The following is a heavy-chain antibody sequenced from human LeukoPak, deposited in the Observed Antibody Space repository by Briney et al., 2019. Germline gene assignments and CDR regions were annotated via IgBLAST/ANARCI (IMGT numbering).Heavy chain of an antibody. D-gene: IGHD4-17*01. CDR3: AKGIYGDSTGARFQH. J-gene: IGHJ1*01. CDR1: GFTFSSYE. CDR2: ISSSSSYI. Sequence: GGALRLSCAASGFTFSSYEMNWVRQAPGKGVEGGSSISSSSSYIYYADPVKGRFTISRDNAKNSLYLQMNSLRAEDTAVYYCAKGIYGDSTGARFQHWGQGTLLTVSS. V-gene: IGHV3-21*04.